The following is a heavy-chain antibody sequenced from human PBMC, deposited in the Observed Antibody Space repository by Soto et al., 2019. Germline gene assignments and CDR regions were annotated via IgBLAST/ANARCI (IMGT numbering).Heavy chain of an antibody. CDR2: INHSGST. J-gene: IGHJ5*02. V-gene: IGHV4-34*01. D-gene: IGHD3-3*01. CDR3: ARGRSLLRFLEWSTKNWFDP. CDR1: GGSFSGYY. Sequence: PSETLSLTCAVYGGSFSGYYWSWIRQPPGKGLEWIGEINHSGSTNYNPSLKSRVTISVDTSKNQFSLKLSSVTAADTAVYYCARGRSLLRFLEWSTKNWFDPWGQGTLVTVSS.